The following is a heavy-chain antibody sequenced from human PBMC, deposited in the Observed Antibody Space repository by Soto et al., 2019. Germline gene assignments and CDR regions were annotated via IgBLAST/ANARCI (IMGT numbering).Heavy chain of an antibody. J-gene: IGHJ4*02. CDR2: ISSRNTI. CDR1: GFTFSDYS. V-gene: IGHV3-11*01. CDR3: ARDYLATYQRYCSGGTCPIDY. D-gene: IGHD2-15*01. Sequence: GGSLRLSCVASGFTFSDYSMSWIRQAAGKGLEWPSYISSRNTIYYAESVKGRFTISRDNAKNSMYLQMNSLTAEDTAVYYCARDYLATYQRYCSGGTCPIDYWGQGTLVTVSS.